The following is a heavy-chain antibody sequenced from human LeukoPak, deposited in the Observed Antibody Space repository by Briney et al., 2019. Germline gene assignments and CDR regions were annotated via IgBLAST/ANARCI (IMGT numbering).Heavy chain of an antibody. V-gene: IGHV3-23*01. Sequence: GGSLRLSCAASGFTFSSYAMSWVRQAPGKGLEWVSAISGSGGSTYYADSVKGRFTISRDNSKSTLYLQMNSLRAEDTAVYYCASISGWSNGDFDYWGQGTLVTVSS. CDR2: ISGSGGST. D-gene: IGHD6-13*01. CDR3: ASISGWSNGDFDY. CDR1: GFTFSSYA. J-gene: IGHJ4*02.